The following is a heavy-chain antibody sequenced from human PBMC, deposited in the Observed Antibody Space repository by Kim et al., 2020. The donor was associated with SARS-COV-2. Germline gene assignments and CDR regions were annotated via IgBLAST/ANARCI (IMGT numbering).Heavy chain of an antibody. CDR3: AREKRVLLWFGGLPHDAFDI. J-gene: IGHJ3*02. CDR2: INHSGST. D-gene: IGHD3-10*01. V-gene: IGHV4-34*01. CDR1: GGSFSGYY. Sequence: SETLSLTCAVYGGSFSGYYWSWIRQPPGKGLEWIGEINHSGSTNYNPSLKSRVTISVDTSKNQFSLKLSSVTAADTAVYYCAREKRVLLWFGGLPHDAFDIWGQGTMVTVSS.